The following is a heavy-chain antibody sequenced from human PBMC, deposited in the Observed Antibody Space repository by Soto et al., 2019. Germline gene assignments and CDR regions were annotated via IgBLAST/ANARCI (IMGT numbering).Heavy chain of an antibody. V-gene: IGHV3-23*01. CDR3: ARDNGYYNFDQ. Sequence: EVQLLESGGGLVQPGGSLRLSCAASGFTFSSYAMSWVRQAPGKGLEWVSAISGSGDSTYYADSVKGRFTISRGNSKNPLDLQMNSLRSEDTAIYYCARDNGYYNFDQWGQGTLVTVSS. D-gene: IGHD3-9*01. CDR2: ISGSGDST. CDR1: GFTFSSYA. J-gene: IGHJ4*02.